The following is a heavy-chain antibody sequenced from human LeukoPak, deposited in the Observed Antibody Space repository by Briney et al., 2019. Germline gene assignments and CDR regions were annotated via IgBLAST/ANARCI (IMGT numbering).Heavy chain of an antibody. Sequence: SETLSLTCTVSGGTISTYYWSWIRQPPGKGLEWIGEINHSGSTNYNPSLKSRVTISVDTSKNQFSLKLSSVTAADTAVYYCARSVGYSSSMLAYYYYYYMDVWGKGTTVTVSS. V-gene: IGHV4-34*01. CDR3: ARSVGYSSSMLAYYYYYYMDV. CDR1: GGTISTYY. CDR2: INHSGST. D-gene: IGHD6-6*01. J-gene: IGHJ6*03.